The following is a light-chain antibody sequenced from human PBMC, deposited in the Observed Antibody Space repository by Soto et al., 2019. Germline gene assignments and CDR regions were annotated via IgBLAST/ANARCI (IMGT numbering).Light chain of an antibody. CDR3: QKYTSAPRIT. CDR1: QGISNY. V-gene: IGKV1-27*01. Sequence: DIQMTQSPSSLSASVGDRVTITCRASQGISNYLAWYQQKPGKVPKLLIYAASTLQSGVPSRFSGSGSGTDFTLTISSLQPEDVATFYCQKYTSAPRITFGPGTKVDIK. J-gene: IGKJ3*01. CDR2: AAS.